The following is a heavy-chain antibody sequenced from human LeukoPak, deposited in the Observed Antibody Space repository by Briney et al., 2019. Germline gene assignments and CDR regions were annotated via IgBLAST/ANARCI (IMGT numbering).Heavy chain of an antibody. CDR1: GFAFSSYS. D-gene: IGHD5-18*01. J-gene: IGHJ4*02. CDR3: ARVGTAMSAGVLGSFDY. Sequence: PGGSLRLSCAASGFAFSSYSMNWVRQAPGKGLEWVSSIISSSTYIYYADSVKGRFTISRDNAKNSLYLQMNSLRAEDTAVYYCARVGTAMSAGVLGSFDYWGQGTLVTVSS. V-gene: IGHV3-21*01. CDR2: IISSSTYI.